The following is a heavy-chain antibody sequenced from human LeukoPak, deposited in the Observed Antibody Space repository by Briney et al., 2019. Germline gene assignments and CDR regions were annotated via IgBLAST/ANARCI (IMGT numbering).Heavy chain of an antibody. CDR1: GYTFTDYY. J-gene: IGHJ4*02. Sequence: ASVTVSCKASGYTFTDYYMHWVRQAPGQGLEWMGWINPDSGGTNYAQKFQGRVTMTRDTSISTAYMELSRLRSDDTAVYYCARVGPGGFTIDYWGQGTLVTVSS. CDR2: INPDSGGT. D-gene: IGHD4-23*01. CDR3: ARVGPGGFTIDY. V-gene: IGHV1-2*02.